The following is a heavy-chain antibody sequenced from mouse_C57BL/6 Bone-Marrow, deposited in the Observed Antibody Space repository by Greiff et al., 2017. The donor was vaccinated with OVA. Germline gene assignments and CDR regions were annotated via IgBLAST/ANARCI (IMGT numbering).Heavy chain of an antibody. V-gene: IGHV5-2*01. CDR3: ARQHDYGSRDWYFDV. D-gene: IGHD1-1*01. CDR1: EYEFPSHD. Sequence: DVMLVESGGGLVQPGESLKLSCESNEYEFPSHDMSWVRKTPEKRLELVAAINSDGGSTYYPDTMERRFIISRDHTKQTLYLQMSSLRSEDTALYDGARQHDYGSRDWYFDVWGTGTTVTVSS. CDR2: INSDGGST. J-gene: IGHJ1*03.